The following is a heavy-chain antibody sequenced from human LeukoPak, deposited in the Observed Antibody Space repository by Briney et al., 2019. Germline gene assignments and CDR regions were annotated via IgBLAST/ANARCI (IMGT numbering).Heavy chain of an antibody. D-gene: IGHD2-15*01. CDR1: GDSVYGVY. CDR3: ARHPFATPFDC. Sequence: SETLSLTCTVSGDSVYGVYWSWIRQPPGKGLEWIGYIYYSGHSNYNPSLNSRVAMSLDTSKNQVSLRLTSVTAADTAVYYCARHPFATPFDCWGRGTLVTVSS. J-gene: IGHJ4*02. CDR2: IYYSGHS. V-gene: IGHV4-59*08.